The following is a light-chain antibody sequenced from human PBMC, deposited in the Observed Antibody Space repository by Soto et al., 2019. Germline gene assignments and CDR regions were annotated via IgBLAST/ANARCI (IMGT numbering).Light chain of an antibody. Sequence: QAVVTQPASVSGSPGQSITISCTGSNSDVGGYKYVSWYQQHPDKAPKLMIYEVNNRPSGVSDRFSGSKSGNTASLTISGLQAEDEAEYYCSSYTSSDTEVFGTGTKLTVL. J-gene: IGLJ1*01. CDR2: EVN. CDR3: SSYTSSDTEV. CDR1: NSDVGGYKY. V-gene: IGLV2-14*01.